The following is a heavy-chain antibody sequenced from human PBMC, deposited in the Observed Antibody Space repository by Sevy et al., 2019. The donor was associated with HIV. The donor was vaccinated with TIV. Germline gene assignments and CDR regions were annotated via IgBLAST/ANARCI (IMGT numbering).Heavy chain of an antibody. V-gene: IGHV3-30-3*01. Sequence: GGSLRLSCKASGLTFNSHAMHWVRQAPGKGLEWVATISFDATNKHYPDSVKGRFTISRDNFQNSLFLQMDSLRPEDTAVYYCALERLSSDVAEYFQNWGQGTLVTVSS. CDR2: ISFDATNK. CDR3: ALERLSSDVAEYFQN. CDR1: GLTFNSHA. D-gene: IGHD1-1*01. J-gene: IGHJ1*01.